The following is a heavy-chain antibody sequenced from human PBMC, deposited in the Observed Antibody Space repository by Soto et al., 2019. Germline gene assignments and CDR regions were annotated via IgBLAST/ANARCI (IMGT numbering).Heavy chain of an antibody. CDR3: AKDARYSSGWSDY. J-gene: IGHJ4*02. D-gene: IGHD6-19*01. CDR1: GFTFISYA. V-gene: IGHV3-23*01. Sequence: GGSLRLSCAASGFTFISYAKSWVRQAPGKGLEWVSAISGSGGSTYYADSVKGRFTISRDNSKNTLYLQMNSLRAEDTAVYYCAKDARYSSGWSDYWGQGTLVTVSS. CDR2: ISGSGGST.